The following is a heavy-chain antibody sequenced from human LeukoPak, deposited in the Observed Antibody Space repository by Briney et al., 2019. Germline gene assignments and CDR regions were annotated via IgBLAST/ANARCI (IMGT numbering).Heavy chain of an antibody. J-gene: IGHJ4*02. CDR2: LYSGGAA. CDR3: ARGTFSPQGSYYGH. D-gene: IGHD3-10*01. CDR1: GFSVRDNY. V-gene: IGHV3-53*01. Sequence: GGSLRLSCAVSGFSVRDNYLNWVRQTPGGGLECVSVLYSGGAAYYADSVKGRFTISRDTSKNTLSLQMNSLRVEDTALYYCARGTFSPQGSYYGHWGQGTGVTVSS.